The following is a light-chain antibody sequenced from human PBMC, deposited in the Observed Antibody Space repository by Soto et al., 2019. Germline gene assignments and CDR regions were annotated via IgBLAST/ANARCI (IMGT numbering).Light chain of an antibody. J-gene: IGKJ5*01. CDR3: QVRTNWSIA. V-gene: IGKV3-11*01. Sequence: EFVLTHSPATLALSPCESATLSFRASQSVSSYLAWYQQKPGQAPRLLIYDASNRATGIPARFSGTGSGTDFTLTTNNLEPEDFAVYYCQVRTNWSIAFGRGTRLEIK. CDR1: QSVSSY. CDR2: DAS.